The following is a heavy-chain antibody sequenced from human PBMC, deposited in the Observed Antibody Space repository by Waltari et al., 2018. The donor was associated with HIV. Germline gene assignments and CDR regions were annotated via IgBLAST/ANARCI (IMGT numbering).Heavy chain of an antibody. D-gene: IGHD2-21*01. J-gene: IGHJ4*02. CDR3: ARGDGFSGY. Sequence: QVQMQASGPGLVKPWDTLSLTCSVSGGAITPYYWRWIRQPPGKRLPWIGYIYYNGSTKYNPSLKSRLTMSISTSKKQFSLRLTSVTAADTAFYYCARGDGFSGYWGRGTLVTVSS. CDR2: IYYNGST. V-gene: IGHV4-59*12. CDR1: GGAITPYY.